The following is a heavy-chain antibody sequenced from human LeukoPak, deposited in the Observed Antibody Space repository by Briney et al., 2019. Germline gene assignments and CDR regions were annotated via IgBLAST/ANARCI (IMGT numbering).Heavy chain of an antibody. V-gene: IGHV4-59*01. J-gene: IGHJ4*02. D-gene: IGHD3-22*01. CDR2: IYYSGST. CDR1: GGSISSYY. Sequence: SETLSLTCTVSGGSISSYYWSRIRQPPGKGLEWIGYIYYSGSTNYNPSLKSRVTISVDTSKNQFFLKLSSVTAADTAVYYCAREGYYDSSGYPLFDYWGQGTLVTVSS. CDR3: AREGYYDSSGYPLFDY.